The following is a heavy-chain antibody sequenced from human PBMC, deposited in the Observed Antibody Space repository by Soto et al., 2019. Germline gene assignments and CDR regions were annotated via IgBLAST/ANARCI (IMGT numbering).Heavy chain of an antibody. V-gene: IGHV4-38-2*01. D-gene: IGHD3-3*01. Sequence: NPSETLSLTCAVSGYSISSGYYCGWIRQPPGKGLEWIGSIYHSGSTYYNPSLKSRVTISVDTSKNQFSLKLSSVTAADTAVYYCARVVRTIFGVVTSMDVWGQGTTVTVSS. CDR3: ARVVRTIFGVVTSMDV. CDR2: IYHSGST. J-gene: IGHJ6*02. CDR1: GYSISSGYY.